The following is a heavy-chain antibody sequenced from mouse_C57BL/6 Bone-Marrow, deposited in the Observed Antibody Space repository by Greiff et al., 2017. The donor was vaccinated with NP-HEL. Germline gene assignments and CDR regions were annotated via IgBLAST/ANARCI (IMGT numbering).Heavy chain of an antibody. V-gene: IGHV1-5*01. Sequence: VQLQQSGTVLARPGASVKMSCKTSGYTFTSYWMHWVKQRPGQGLEWIGAIYPGNSDTSYNQKFKGKAKLTAVTSASTAYMELSILTNEDSAVYYCTRCDYDERNYFDYWGQGTTLTVSS. CDR1: GYTFTSYW. CDR3: TRCDYDERNYFDY. D-gene: IGHD2-4*01. J-gene: IGHJ2*01. CDR2: IYPGNSDT.